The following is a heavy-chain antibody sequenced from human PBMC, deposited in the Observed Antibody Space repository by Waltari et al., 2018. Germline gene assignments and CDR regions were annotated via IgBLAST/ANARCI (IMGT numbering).Heavy chain of an antibody. V-gene: IGHV4-34*01. Sequence: QVQLQQWGAGLLKPSETLSLTCAVYGGSFSGYYWSWIRQPPGKGLEWIGEINHSGSTNYNPSLKSRVTISVDTSKNQFSLKLSSVTAADTAVYYCARDGGDSPGDYWGQGTLVTVSS. CDR3: ARDGGDSPGDY. J-gene: IGHJ4*02. CDR1: GGSFSGYY. CDR2: INHSGST. D-gene: IGHD3-16*01.